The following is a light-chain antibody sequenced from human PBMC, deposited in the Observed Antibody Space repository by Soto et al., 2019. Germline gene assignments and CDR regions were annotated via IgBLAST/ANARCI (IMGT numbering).Light chain of an antibody. J-gene: IGKJ1*01. Sequence: EVGMTQSPATLSVSPGGRATLSRRASQSISDTLAWYQQKPGQAPRLLIHGASTRAPGFPARFSGSGSGTDFTLTISSLQSEDFAVYYCQQYDNWPWTFGQGTKV. CDR3: QQYDNWPWT. CDR2: GAS. CDR1: QSISDT. V-gene: IGKV3-15*01.